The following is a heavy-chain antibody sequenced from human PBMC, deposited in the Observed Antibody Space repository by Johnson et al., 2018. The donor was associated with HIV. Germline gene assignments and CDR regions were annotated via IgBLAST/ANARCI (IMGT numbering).Heavy chain of an antibody. CDR3: ARACSGGSCYEEKSPDAFDI. CDR1: GFTVSSNY. D-gene: IGHD2-15*01. CDR2: IYSGGST. V-gene: IGHV3-66*01. Sequence: VQLVESGGGLVQPGGSLRLSCAASGFTVSSNYMSWVRQAPGKGLEWVSVIYSGGSTYYADSVKGGFTISRDNSKNTLYLQINSLRAEDTAVYYCARACSGGSCYEEKSPDAFDIWGQGTMVTVSS. J-gene: IGHJ3*02.